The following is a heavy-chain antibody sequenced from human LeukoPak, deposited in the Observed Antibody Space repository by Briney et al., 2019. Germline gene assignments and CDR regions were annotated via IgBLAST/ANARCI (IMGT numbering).Heavy chain of an antibody. J-gene: IGHJ6*04. CDR2: IIPIFDTA. CDR1: GGTFSSYA. D-gene: IGHD2-15*01. V-gene: IGHV1-69*13. Sequence: ASVKVSCKASGGTFSSYAISWVRQAPGQGLEWMGGIIPIFDTANYAQKFQGRVTITADESTSTAYMELSSLRSEDTAVYYCASGGVVVVVAATPDLQYYYYYGMDVWGKGTTVTVSS. CDR3: ASGGVVVVVAATPDLQYYYYYGMDV.